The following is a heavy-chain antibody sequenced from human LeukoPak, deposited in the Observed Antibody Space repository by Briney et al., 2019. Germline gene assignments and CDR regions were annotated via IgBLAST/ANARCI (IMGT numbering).Heavy chain of an antibody. J-gene: IGHJ5*02. Sequence: SVNVSCKASGGTFSSCAISWVRQAPGQGLEWMGGIIPIFGTANYAQKFQGRVTITADESTSTAYMELSSLRSEDTAVYYCAREVLQQNTPRKNWFDPWGQGTLVTVSS. CDR2: IIPIFGTA. CDR1: GGTFSSCA. V-gene: IGHV1-69*13. CDR3: AREVLQQNTPRKNWFDP. D-gene: IGHD4/OR15-4a*01.